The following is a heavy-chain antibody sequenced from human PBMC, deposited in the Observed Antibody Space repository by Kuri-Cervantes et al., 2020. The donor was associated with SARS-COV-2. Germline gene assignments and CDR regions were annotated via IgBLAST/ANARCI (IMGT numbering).Heavy chain of an antibody. V-gene: IGHV4-38-2*01. Sequence: ESLKISCAVSGYSISSGYYWGWIRQPPGKGLEWIGSIYHSGSTYYNPSLKSRVTISVDTSKNQISLKLSSVTAADTAVYYCARGGGYQLLSDDAFDIWGQGTMVTVSS. J-gene: IGHJ3*02. CDR3: ARGGGYQLLSDDAFDI. CDR2: IYHSGST. CDR1: GYSISSGYY. D-gene: IGHD2-2*01.